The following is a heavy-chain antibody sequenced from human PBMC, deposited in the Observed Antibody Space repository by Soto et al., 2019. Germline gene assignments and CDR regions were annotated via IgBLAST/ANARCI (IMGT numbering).Heavy chain of an antibody. CDR1: GFTFSSYG. CDR3: AKESSVAGTIDY. Sequence: GGSLRLSCAASGFTFSSYGMHWVRQAPGKGLEWVAVISYDGSNKYYADSVKGRFTISRDNSKNTLYLQMNSLRAEDTAVHYCAKESSVAGTIDYWGQGTLVTVSS. J-gene: IGHJ4*02. CDR2: ISYDGSNK. D-gene: IGHD6-19*01. V-gene: IGHV3-30*18.